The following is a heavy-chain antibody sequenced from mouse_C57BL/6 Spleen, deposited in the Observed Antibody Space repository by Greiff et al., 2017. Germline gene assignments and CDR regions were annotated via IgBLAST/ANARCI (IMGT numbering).Heavy chain of an antibody. V-gene: IGHV1-69*01. CDR1: GYTFTSYW. Sequence: QVQLQQPGAELVMPGASVKLSCKASGYTFTSYWMHWVKQRPGQGLEWIGEIDPSDSFTNYNQKFKGKSTLTVDKSSSTAYMQLSSLTSEDSAVYYCARWWLGDWYFDVWGTGTTVTVSS. D-gene: IGHD1-1*02. CDR2: IDPSDSFT. CDR3: ARWWLGDWYFDV. J-gene: IGHJ1*03.